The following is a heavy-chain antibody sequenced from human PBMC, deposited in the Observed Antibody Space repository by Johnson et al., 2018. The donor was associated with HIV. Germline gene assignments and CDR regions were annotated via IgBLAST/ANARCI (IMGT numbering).Heavy chain of an antibody. CDR3: TRDGVYSSPHDAFDI. CDR1: GFTFSSYW. J-gene: IGHJ3*02. CDR2: INWNGGST. D-gene: IGHD6-13*01. Sequence: VQLVESGGGLIQPGGSLRLSCAASGFTFSSYWMHWVRQAPGKGLVWVSGINWNGGSTGYADSVKGRFIISRDNAKNSLYLQMNSLRTEDTAVYYCTRDGVYSSPHDAFDIWGQGTMVTVSS. V-gene: IGHV3-74*01.